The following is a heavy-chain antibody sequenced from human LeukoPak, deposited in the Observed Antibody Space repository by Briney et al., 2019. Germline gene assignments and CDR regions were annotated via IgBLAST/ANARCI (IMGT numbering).Heavy chain of an antibody. CDR2: INPSGGST. CDR3: ARDIATVQHQD. J-gene: IGHJ4*02. CDR1: GYTFTSYY. V-gene: IGHV1-46*01. Sequence: ASVKVSCKASGYTFTSYYMHWVRQAPGQGLEWMGIINPSGGSTSYAQKFQGRVTMTTDTSTSTVYMELRSLRSDDTAVYYCARDIATVQHQDWGQGTLVTVSS. D-gene: IGHD1-1*01.